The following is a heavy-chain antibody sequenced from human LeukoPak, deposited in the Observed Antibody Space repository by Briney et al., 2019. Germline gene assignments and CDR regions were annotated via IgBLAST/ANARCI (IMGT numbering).Heavy chain of an antibody. CDR3: ARDRGIAVAGTGNSFDY. D-gene: IGHD6-19*01. V-gene: IGHV3-21*01. J-gene: IGHJ4*02. CDR1: GFTFSIYS. Sequence: GGSLRLSCAASGFTFSIYSMNWVRQAPEKGLECVSSNSSSSSYIYYADSVKGRFTISRDNAKNSLYLQMNSLRAEDTAVYYCARDRGIAVAGTGNSFDYWGQGTLVTVSS. CDR2: NSSSSSYI.